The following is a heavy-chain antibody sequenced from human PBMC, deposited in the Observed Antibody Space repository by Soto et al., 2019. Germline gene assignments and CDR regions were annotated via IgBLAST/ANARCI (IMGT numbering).Heavy chain of an antibody. D-gene: IGHD3-9*01. CDR2: SAYSGDT. J-gene: IGHJ5*02. CDR3: ARDFERSAIGP. Sequence: SETLSLTCTVPGGTISGYYWFWIRKHPGKGLEWIGYSAYSGDTYYNPTLRSRVTISADTSENKFSLTLKSVTAAATAVYFCARDFERSAIGPWGQGTSVTVSS. CDR1: GGTISGYY. V-gene: IGHV4-59*06.